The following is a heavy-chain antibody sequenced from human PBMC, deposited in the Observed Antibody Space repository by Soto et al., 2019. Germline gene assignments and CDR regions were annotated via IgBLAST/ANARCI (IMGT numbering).Heavy chain of an antibody. CDR2: INAGNGNT. J-gene: IGHJ4*02. CDR1: GYTFTSYA. D-gene: IGHD2-8*02. Sequence: QVQLVQSGAEEKKPGASVKVSCKASGYTFTSYAIHWVRQAPGQRLEWMGWINAGNGNTKYSKKLQGRVTITRDTSASTAYMELSRLKSEDTAVYYCARGDWWLFDYWGQGTMVTVSS. V-gene: IGHV1-3*05. CDR3: ARGDWWLFDY.